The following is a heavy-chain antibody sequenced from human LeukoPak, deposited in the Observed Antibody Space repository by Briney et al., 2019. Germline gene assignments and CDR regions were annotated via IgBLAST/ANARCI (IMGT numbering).Heavy chain of an antibody. J-gene: IGHJ4*02. Sequence: GGSLRLSCAASGITFSSYSMNWVRQAPGKGLEWVSYISSSSSTIYYADSVKGRFTISRDNAKNSLYLQMNSLRAEDTAVYYCARSGSYWPGYYFDYWGQGTLVTVSS. CDR1: GITFSSYS. CDR2: ISSSSSTI. V-gene: IGHV3-48*01. D-gene: IGHD1-26*01. CDR3: ARSGSYWPGYYFDY.